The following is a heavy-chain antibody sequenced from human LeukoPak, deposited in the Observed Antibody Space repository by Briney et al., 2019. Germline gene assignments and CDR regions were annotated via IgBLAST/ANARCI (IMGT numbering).Heavy chain of an antibody. CDR1: GFTFSSYS. Sequence: PGGSLRLSCAASGFTFSSYSMNWVRQAPGKGLEWVSYISSSSSTIYYADSVKGRFTISRDNAKNSLYLQMNSLRAEDTAVYYCASETVTKDYWGLGTLVTVSS. V-gene: IGHV3-48*01. D-gene: IGHD4-17*01. CDR3: ASETVTKDY. CDR2: ISSSSSTI. J-gene: IGHJ4*02.